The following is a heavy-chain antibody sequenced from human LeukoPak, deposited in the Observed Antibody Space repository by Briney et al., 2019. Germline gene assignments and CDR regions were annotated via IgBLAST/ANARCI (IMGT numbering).Heavy chain of an antibody. CDR2: MNPNSGNT. CDR3: ARGRFRGRVGATLTHY. Sequence: ASVKVSCKASGYTFTSYDINWVRQATGQGVEWMGWMNPNSGNTGYAQKFQGRVTMTRNTSISTAYMELSSPRSEDTAVYYCARGRFRGRVGATLTHYWGQGTLVTVSS. J-gene: IGHJ4*02. D-gene: IGHD1-26*01. V-gene: IGHV1-8*01. CDR1: GYTFTSYD.